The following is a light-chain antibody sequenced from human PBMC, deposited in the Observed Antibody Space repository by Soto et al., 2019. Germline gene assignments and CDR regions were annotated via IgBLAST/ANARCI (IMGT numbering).Light chain of an antibody. CDR1: QSVNLN. V-gene: IGKV3-15*01. CDR3: QQYSRWPTWT. CDR2: GAF. J-gene: IGKJ1*01. Sequence: EIVMTQSPATLSVSPGERATLSCRASQSVNLNLAWYQQKPGQAPRLLIYGAFTRFPGIPDRFSGSGSGTEFSLTISSLQSEDSAVYYCQQYSRWPTWTFGQGTKVEIK.